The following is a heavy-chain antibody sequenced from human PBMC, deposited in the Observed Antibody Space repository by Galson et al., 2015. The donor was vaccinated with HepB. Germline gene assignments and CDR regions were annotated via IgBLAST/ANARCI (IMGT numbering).Heavy chain of an antibody. D-gene: IGHD4/OR15-4a*01. CDR3: TRHVRGASFHI. CDR1: GDSFGGYW. CDR2: IYPGDSDA. V-gene: IGHV5-51*01. J-gene: IGHJ3*02. Sequence: QSGAEVKKPGESLKISCRTFGDSFGGYWIAWVRQIPGRGLELMGVIYPGDSDARYTPSFQGQVTFSVDKSVATAYLHWRSLKASDTAIYYCTRHVRGASFHIWGQGTMVTVSS.